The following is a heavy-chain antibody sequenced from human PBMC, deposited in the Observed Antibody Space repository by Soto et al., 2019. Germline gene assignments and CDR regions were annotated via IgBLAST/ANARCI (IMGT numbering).Heavy chain of an antibody. D-gene: IGHD1-7*01. CDR3: ARPGTTSDYYYFMDV. V-gene: IGHV3-48*01. Sequence: GGSLRLSCEASGFTFGTYSMHWVRQAPGRGLQWLSYISSSSDTIYYADSVKGRFTISRDNAKNSLYLQMNSLRADDTAVYYCARPGTTSDYYYFMDVWGKGTTVTVSS. J-gene: IGHJ6*03. CDR1: GFTFGTYS. CDR2: ISSSSDTI.